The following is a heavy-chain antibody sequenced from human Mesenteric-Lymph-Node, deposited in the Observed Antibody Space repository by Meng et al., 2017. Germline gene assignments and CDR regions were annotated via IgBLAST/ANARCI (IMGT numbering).Heavy chain of an antibody. D-gene: IGHD2-21*01. Sequence: ASVKVSCKASGYTFSGYYMHWVRQAPGQGLEWMGWINPKSGGTNYAQKFQGRVTMTLDTSISTGYMELKRLESDDTAVYYCARDVVISGVDDSWGQGTLVTVSS. CDR2: INPKSGGT. CDR1: GYTFSGYY. J-gene: IGHJ4*02. V-gene: IGHV1-2*02. CDR3: ARDVVISGVDDS.